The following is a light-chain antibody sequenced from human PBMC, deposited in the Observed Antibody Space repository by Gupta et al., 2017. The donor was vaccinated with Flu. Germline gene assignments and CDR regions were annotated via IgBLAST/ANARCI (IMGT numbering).Light chain of an antibody. CDR3: SSVTSSRTWV. CDR1: SSDVGRYNY. J-gene: IGLJ3*02. CDR2: EVS. Sequence: QSALTQPASVSGSPGPSITISCTGTSSDVGRYNYVSWFQQYPGKAHKLMIYEVSNWPSGVANRFSGSKSGNTASLTISGLQDEDEADYYCSSVTSSRTWVFGGGTKLTVL. V-gene: IGLV2-14*01.